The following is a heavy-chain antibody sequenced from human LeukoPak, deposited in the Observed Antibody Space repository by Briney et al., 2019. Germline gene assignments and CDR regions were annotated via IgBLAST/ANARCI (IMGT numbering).Heavy chain of an antibody. Sequence: QSGGSLRLSCTASGFTFGDYAMSWFRQAPGKGLEGVGFIRRKAYGGTTEYAASVKGRFTISRDDSKIIAYLQMNSLKTEDTAVYYCTRDLVGAVYYYYYMDVWGKGTTVTVSS. J-gene: IGHJ6*03. D-gene: IGHD1-26*01. CDR1: GFTFGDYA. CDR2: IRRKAYGGTT. V-gene: IGHV3-49*03. CDR3: TRDLVGAVYYYYYMDV.